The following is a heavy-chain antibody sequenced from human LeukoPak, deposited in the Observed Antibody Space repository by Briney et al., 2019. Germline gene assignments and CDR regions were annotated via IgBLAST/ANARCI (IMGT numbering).Heavy chain of an antibody. J-gene: IGHJ4*02. D-gene: IGHD3-22*01. V-gene: IGHV3-74*01. CDR3: VRLRRNSDTSGFYYYYDY. CDR1: GFTFSDYW. Sequence: GGSLRLSCAASGFTFSDYWMHWVRQAPGEGLVWVSRINRDASRPSYADSVKGRFTISRDNAKNTLYLQMNSLRAEDTAVYYCVRLRRNSDTSGFYYYYDYWGQGTLVTVSS. CDR2: INRDASRP.